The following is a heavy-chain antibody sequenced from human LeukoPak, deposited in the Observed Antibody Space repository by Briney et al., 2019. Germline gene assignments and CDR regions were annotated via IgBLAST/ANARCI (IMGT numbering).Heavy chain of an antibody. CDR3: ARDHFGSLDS. J-gene: IGHJ4*02. Sequence: ASETLSLTCTVSGFSVTTGSYCWGWIRQPPGKGLEWIGYDYCGGNTNYDPSLKRRVTISVDTSKNQFSLTLTSVTAADTAVYFCARDHFGSLDSWGQGILVTVSS. V-gene: IGHV4-61*01. D-gene: IGHD3-10*01. CDR2: DYCGGNT. CDR1: GFSVTTGSYC.